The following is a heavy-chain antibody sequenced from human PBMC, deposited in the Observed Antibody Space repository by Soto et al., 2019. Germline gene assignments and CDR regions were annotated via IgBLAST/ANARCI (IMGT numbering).Heavy chain of an antibody. V-gene: IGHV1-18*01. CDR1: GYTFSNYG. CDR3: ARERSAAGTGWFDP. J-gene: IGHJ5*02. CDR2: INPYNGKL. D-gene: IGHD6-13*01. Sequence: GASVKVSCKGSGYTFSNYGITWVRQAPGQGLEWMGWINPYNGKLNYIQKIQGRVTMSTDTFTSAAYMELRSLRSDDTAVYYCARERSAAGTGWFDPWGQGTLVTVSS.